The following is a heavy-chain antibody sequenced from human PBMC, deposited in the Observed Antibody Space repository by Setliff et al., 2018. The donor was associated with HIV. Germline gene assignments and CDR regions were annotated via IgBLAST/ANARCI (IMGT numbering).Heavy chain of an antibody. CDR2: FDPQDGET. CDR3: ATLTYDYDTSGYPGGFDP. Sequence: ASVKVSCKVSEYTLTELSIHWVRQAPGKGLEWMGGFDPQDGETVYAPMLEGRVTMTEDISTDTAYMELTNLVSEDTAVYYCATLTYDYDTSGYPGGFDPWGQGTLVTVSS. V-gene: IGHV1-24*01. J-gene: IGHJ5*02. CDR1: EYTLTELS. D-gene: IGHD3-22*01.